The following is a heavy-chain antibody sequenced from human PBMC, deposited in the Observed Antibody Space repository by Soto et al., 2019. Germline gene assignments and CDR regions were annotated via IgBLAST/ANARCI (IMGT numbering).Heavy chain of an antibody. D-gene: IGHD1-1*01. V-gene: IGHV4-31*01. CDR1: GGSISSGGYY. Sequence: PSETLSLTCTVSGGSISSGGYYWSWIRQHPGKGLEWIGYIYYSGSTYYNSSLKSLVTISVATSKNQFSLKLSSVPAEDTAVYYCAREPLAHQRDNYANYYYYGMDVWGQGTTVTVSS. CDR3: AREPLAHQRDNYANYYYYGMDV. CDR2: IYYSGST. J-gene: IGHJ6*02.